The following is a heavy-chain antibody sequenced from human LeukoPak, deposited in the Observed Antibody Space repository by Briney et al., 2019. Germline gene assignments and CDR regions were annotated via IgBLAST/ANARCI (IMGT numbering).Heavy chain of an antibody. D-gene: IGHD3-3*01. CDR2: INHSGST. Sequence: SETLSLTCTVSGGSISNGSNYWSWIRQPPGKGLEWIGEINHSGSTNYNPSLKSRVTISVDTSKNQFSLKLSSVTAADTAVYYCARGLRSRIWSGFDPWGQGTLVTVSS. V-gene: IGHV4-39*07. J-gene: IGHJ5*02. CDR1: GGSISNGSNY. CDR3: ARGLRSRIWSGFDP.